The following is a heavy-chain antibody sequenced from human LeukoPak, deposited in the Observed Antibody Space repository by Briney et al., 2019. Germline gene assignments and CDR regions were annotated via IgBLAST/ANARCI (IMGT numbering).Heavy chain of an antibody. Sequence: PSETLSLTCAVSVGSFSSYPWSWIRQPPGKGLEWIGEINRSGSTHYNPSLKSRVTISVDASKNHFSLELSSVTAADTAVYFCARSGETTIAYLDWGQGTLVTVSS. V-gene: IGHV4-34*01. CDR2: INRSGST. J-gene: IGHJ4*02. D-gene: IGHD1/OR15-1a*01. CDR3: ARSGETTIAYLD. CDR1: VGSFSSYP.